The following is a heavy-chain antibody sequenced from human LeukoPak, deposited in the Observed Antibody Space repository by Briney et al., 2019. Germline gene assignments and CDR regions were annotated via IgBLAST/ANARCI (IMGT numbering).Heavy chain of an antibody. J-gene: IGHJ4*02. D-gene: IGHD6-19*01. CDR2: IYYSGST. CDR3: AREQWLVRFVDY. V-gene: IGHV4-39*07. Sequence: WVRQPPGKGLEWIGSIYYSGSTYYNPSLKSRVTISVDTSKNQFSLKLSSVTAADTAVYYCAREQWLVRFVDYWGQGTLVTVSS.